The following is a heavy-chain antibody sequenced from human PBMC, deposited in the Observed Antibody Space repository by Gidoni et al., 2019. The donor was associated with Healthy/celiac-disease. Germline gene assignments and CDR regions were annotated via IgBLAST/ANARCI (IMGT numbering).Heavy chain of an antibody. D-gene: IGHD3-3*01. Sequence: QVQLVESGGGVVQPGRSLRLSCAASGFTFSSYAMHWVRQAPGKGLEWVAVISYDGSNKYYADSVKGRFTISRDNSKNTLYLQMNSLRAEDTAVYYCARGRFSYGMDVWGQGTTVTVSS. CDR1: GFTFSSYA. J-gene: IGHJ6*02. V-gene: IGHV3-30*01. CDR2: ISYDGSNK. CDR3: ARGRFSYGMDV.